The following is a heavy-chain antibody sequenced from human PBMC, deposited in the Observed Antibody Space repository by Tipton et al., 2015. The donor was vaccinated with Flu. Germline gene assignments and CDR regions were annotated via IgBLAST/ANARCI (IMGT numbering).Heavy chain of an antibody. Sequence: LRLSCTVSGGSISSGSYYWSWIRQPAGKGLEWIGRIYTSGSTNYNPSLKSRVTISVDTSKNQFSLKLSSVTAADTAVYYCARSKYPPQGGVVDDCWGQGTLVTVSS. CDR2: IYTSGST. CDR1: GGSISSGSYY. V-gene: IGHV4-61*02. CDR3: ARSKYPPQGGVVDDC. J-gene: IGHJ4*02. D-gene: IGHD3-3*01.